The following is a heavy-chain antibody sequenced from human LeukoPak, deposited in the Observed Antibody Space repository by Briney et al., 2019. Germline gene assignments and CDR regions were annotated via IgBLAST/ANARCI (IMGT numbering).Heavy chain of an antibody. CDR3: ARDGGTDWYDP. J-gene: IGHJ5*02. Sequence: GGSLRLSCAASEFTFSSYWMNWVRQAPGKGLEWVAIVNQDGSRNYYVDSVKGRFTISRDNAKNSLYLQMDSLRVEDTAMYYCARDGGTDWYDPWGQGTLVTVSS. V-gene: IGHV3-7*01. D-gene: IGHD3-16*01. CDR2: VNQDGSRN. CDR1: EFTFSSYW.